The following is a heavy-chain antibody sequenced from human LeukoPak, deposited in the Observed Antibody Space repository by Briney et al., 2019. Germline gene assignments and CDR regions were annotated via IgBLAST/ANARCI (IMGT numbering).Heavy chain of an antibody. CDR2: INKDGRTT. CDR3: ARVGRSYNWHWGYFDY. CDR1: GFTFSSHW. Sequence: GGSLRLSCAASGFTFSSHWMHWVRQVPGKGLVWVSRINKDGRTTNYADSMKGRFTISRDNAKNTLYLQMNSLRAEDTAVYYCARVGRSYNWHWGYFDYWGQGTLVTVSS. D-gene: IGHD1-7*01. V-gene: IGHV3-74*01. J-gene: IGHJ4*02.